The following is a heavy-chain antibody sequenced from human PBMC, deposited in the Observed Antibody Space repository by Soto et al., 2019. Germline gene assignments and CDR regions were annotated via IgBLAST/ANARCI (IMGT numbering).Heavy chain of an antibody. V-gene: IGHV4-4*07. CDR1: GGSISSFY. CDR3: ERGSSRWDY. J-gene: IGHJ4*02. Sequence: SAILSLTCTVSGGSISSFYWSWIRQPAGKGLEWIGRIYSGGRNNYNPSLKSRVTMSVDTSKNQFSLRLSSVTAADTAMYYCERGSSRWDYWGQGTLVTVSS. CDR2: IYSGGRN. D-gene: IGHD6-13*01.